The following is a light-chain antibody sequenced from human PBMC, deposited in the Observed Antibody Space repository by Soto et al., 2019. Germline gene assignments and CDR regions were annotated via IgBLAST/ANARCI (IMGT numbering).Light chain of an antibody. CDR1: SSDVGGYNY. CDR3: CSYAGSDILI. V-gene: IGLV2-11*01. CDR2: DVT. Sequence: QSVLTQPRSVSGSPGQSVTISCTGTSSDVGGYNYVSWYQRHPGKAPKLIISDVTKRPSGVPDRFSGSKSGNTASLTISGLQAEDEADYHCCSYAGSDILIFGGGTKLTVL. J-gene: IGLJ2*01.